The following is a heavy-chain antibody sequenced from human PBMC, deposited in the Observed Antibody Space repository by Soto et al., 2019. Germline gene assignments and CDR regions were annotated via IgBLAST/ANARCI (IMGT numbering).Heavy chain of an antibody. CDR2: MNPNSGNT. D-gene: IGHD2-2*01. Sequence: GASVKVSCKASGYTFTSYDINWVRQATGQGLEWMGWMNPNSGNTGYAQKFQGRVTMTRNTSISTAYMELSSLRSEDTAVYYCARGHHCSSTSCYFGYYYYYMDVWGKGTTVTVSS. CDR1: GYTFTSYD. CDR3: ARGHHCSSTSCYFGYYYYYMDV. V-gene: IGHV1-8*01. J-gene: IGHJ6*03.